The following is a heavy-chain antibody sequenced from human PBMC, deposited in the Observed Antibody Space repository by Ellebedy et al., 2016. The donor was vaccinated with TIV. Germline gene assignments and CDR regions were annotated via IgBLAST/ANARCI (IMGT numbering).Heavy chain of an antibody. J-gene: IGHJ6*02. V-gene: IGHV1-69*13. Sequence: ASVKVSCKASGGTFSSYAISWVRQAPGQGLEWMGGIIPIFGTANYAQKFQGRVTITADESTSTAYMELSSLRSEDTAVYYCARDLVPLYGVVGAPRNYGMDVWGQGTTVTVSS. CDR2: IIPIFGTA. D-gene: IGHD1-26*01. CDR3: ARDLVPLYGVVGAPRNYGMDV. CDR1: GGTFSSYA.